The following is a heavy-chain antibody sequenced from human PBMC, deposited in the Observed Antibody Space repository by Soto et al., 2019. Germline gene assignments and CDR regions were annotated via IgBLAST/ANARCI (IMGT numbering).Heavy chain of an antibody. CDR1: GDSISSADYF. CDR2: IFHSGTT. J-gene: IGHJ4*02. D-gene: IGHD5-12*01. CDR3: ARVKATLYRHYYFDY. V-gene: IGHV4-30-4*01. Sequence: SETLSLTCSVSGDSISSADYFWTWIRQSPGKGLEWMGYIFHSGTTYYNPSLKGRLLISIENSKNQFSLRLTSVTAADSAMYFCARVKATLYRHYYFDYWGQGTPVTVSS.